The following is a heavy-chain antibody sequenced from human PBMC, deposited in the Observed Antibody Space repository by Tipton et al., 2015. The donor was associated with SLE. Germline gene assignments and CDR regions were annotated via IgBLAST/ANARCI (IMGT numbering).Heavy chain of an antibody. CDR3: ARVGMVQGNWFDP. CDR1: VGSISSHY. J-gene: IGHJ5*02. V-gene: IGHV4-59*08. CDR2: IYYSGCT. Sequence: TLSLTCTVSVGSISSHYWSWIRQPPGKGLEWIGYIYYSGCTYYNPPLKSRVTISVETSKNQFSLKLSSVTAADTAVYYCARVGMVQGNWFDPWGQGTLVTVSS. D-gene: IGHD3-10*01.